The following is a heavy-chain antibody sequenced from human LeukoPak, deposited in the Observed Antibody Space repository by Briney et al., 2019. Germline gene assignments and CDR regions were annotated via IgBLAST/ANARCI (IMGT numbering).Heavy chain of an antibody. CDR3: ARQRFTMRAYAGNWFDP. V-gene: IGHV5-51*01. J-gene: IGHJ5*02. D-gene: IGHD3-10*01. CDR2: IYPGDSDT. CDR1: GYSFNSYW. Sequence: GESLKISCRGSGYSFNSYWIGWVRQVPGKGPEWRGHIYPGDSDTRYNPYCQDQATISADKSISTAYLQWSSLKASDTAMYYCARQRFTMRAYAGNWFDPWGQGTLVTVSS.